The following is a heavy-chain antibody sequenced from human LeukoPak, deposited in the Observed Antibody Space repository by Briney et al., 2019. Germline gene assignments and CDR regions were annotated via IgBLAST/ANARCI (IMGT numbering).Heavy chain of an antibody. CDR3: AKDREYDFWSGYYPMAY. J-gene: IGHJ4*02. V-gene: IGHV3-23*01. CDR2: ISGSGGST. Sequence: GGSLRLSCAASGFAFSSYAMSWVRQAPGKGLEWVSAISGSGGSTYYADSVKGRFTISRDNSKNTLYLQMNSLRAEDTAVYYCAKDREYDFWSGYYPMAYWGQGTLVTVSS. D-gene: IGHD3-3*01. CDR1: GFAFSSYA.